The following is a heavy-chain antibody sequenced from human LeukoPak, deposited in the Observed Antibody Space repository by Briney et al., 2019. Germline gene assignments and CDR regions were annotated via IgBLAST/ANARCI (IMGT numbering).Heavy chain of an antibody. CDR1: GGSISSGTYY. D-gene: IGHD3-22*01. Sequence: SETLSLTCTVSGGSISSGTYYWGWIRQPPGKGLEWTGSIYHSGSTYYNPSLKSRVTISVDRSKNQFALKLTSVTAADTAMYFCARGIAYDTSGYFTIQDYFDYWGQGSLVTVSS. V-gene: IGHV4-39*06. J-gene: IGHJ4*02. CDR2: IYHSGST. CDR3: ARGIAYDTSGYFTIQDYFDY.